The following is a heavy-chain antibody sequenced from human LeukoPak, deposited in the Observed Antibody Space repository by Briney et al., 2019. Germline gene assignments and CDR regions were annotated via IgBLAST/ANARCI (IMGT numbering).Heavy chain of an antibody. CDR1: GFTFSSYA. J-gene: IGHJ4*02. CDR2: ISGSGGST. D-gene: IGHD3-9*01. CDR3: TTLQYYDILTGLHFDY. Sequence: PGGSLRLSCAASGFTFSSYAMSWVRQAPGKGLEWVSAISGSGGSTYYAGSVKGRFTISRDNSKNTLYLQMNSLRAEDTAVYYCTTLQYYDILTGLHFDYWGQGTLVTVSS. V-gene: IGHV3-23*01.